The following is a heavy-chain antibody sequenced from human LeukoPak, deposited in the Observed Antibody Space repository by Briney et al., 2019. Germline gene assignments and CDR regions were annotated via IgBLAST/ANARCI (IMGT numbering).Heavy chain of an antibody. D-gene: IGHD3-22*01. CDR2: IIPIFGTA. J-gene: IGHJ4*02. V-gene: IGHV1-69*05. CDR3: ARVAYDSSGPLEY. Sequence: GASVKVSCKASGGTFSSYAISWVRQAPGQGLEWMGGIIPIFGTANYAQKFQGRVTMTTDTSTSTAYMELRSLRSDDTAVYYCARVAYDSSGPLEYWGQGTLDTVSS. CDR1: GGTFSSYA.